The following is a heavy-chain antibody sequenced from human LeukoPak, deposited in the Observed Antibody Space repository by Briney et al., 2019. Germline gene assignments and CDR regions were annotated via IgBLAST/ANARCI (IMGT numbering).Heavy chain of an antibody. CDR3: ASRDYFDY. CDR2: ITADSGTT. Sequence: GGSLRLSCAVSGFTFSTKSMNWVRQAPGKGLEWVSYITADSGTTYYADSVKGRFTISRDNGKNSLYLQMNSLRDEDTAVYYCASRDYFDYWGQGTLVTVSS. CDR1: GFTFSTKS. V-gene: IGHV3-48*02. J-gene: IGHJ4*02.